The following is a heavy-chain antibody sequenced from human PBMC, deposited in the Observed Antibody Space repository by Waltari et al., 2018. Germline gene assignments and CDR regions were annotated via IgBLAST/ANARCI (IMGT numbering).Heavy chain of an antibody. V-gene: IGHV4-59*01. CDR1: GGSISSYY. D-gene: IGHD5-12*01. Sequence: QVQLQESGPGLVKPSETLSLTCTVSGGSISSYYWSWIRQPPGKGLEWIGYIYYSGSTNYNPSLKSRVTISVDTSKNQFSLKLSSVTAADTAVYYCARVRGLGGWLPTQYYFDYWGQGTLVTVSS. J-gene: IGHJ4*02. CDR3: ARVRGLGGWLPTQYYFDY. CDR2: IYYSGST.